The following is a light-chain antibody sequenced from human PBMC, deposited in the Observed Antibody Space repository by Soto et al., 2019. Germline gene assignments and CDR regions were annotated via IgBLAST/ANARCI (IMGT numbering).Light chain of an antibody. CDR2: SSN. CDR1: SSNIGSNY. V-gene: IGLV1-47*02. J-gene: IGLJ3*02. Sequence: QSVLTQPPSASGTPGQRVTISCSGSSSNIGSNYVYWYQQLPGTAPKLLIYSSNQRPSGVPDRFSGSKSGTSASLAISGLRSDDEADYYCAAWDDSLSGHWVFGGGTKVTVL. CDR3: AAWDDSLSGHWV.